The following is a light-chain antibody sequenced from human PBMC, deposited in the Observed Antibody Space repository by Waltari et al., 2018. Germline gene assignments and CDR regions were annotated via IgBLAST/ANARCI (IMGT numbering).Light chain of an antibody. J-gene: IGKJ4*01. CDR3: QQYDTLPPS. Sequence: DIQMTQSPSSLSASVGDRATITCQATQDINNFLNWYQQKPGRAPSPLIYDASNLETGVTSRFSGCGSESHFTLTISGLQTEDSATCYCQQYDTLPPSFGGGTKVEI. V-gene: IGKV1-33*01. CDR2: DAS. CDR1: QDINNF.